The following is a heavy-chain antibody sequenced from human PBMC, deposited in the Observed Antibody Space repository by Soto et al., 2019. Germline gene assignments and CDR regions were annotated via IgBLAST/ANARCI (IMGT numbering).Heavy chain of an antibody. CDR3: ARDIPQSIAARRHYYYGMDV. Sequence: SVKVSCKASGGTFSSYAISWVRQAPGQGLEWMGGIIPIFGTANYAQKFQGRVTITADESTSTAYMELSSLRSEDTAVYYCARDIPQSIAARRHYYYGMDVWGQGTTVTVSS. D-gene: IGHD6-6*01. CDR1: GGTFSSYA. CDR2: IIPIFGTA. J-gene: IGHJ6*02. V-gene: IGHV1-69*13.